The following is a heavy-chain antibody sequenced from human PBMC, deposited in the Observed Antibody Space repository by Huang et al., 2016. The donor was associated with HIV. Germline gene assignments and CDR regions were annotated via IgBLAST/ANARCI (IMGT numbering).Heavy chain of an antibody. CDR2: ISGSSSIR. CDR1: GFPFSNYN. D-gene: IGHD6-13*01. J-gene: IGHJ3*02. CDR3: ARDDFAAAGTVGAFDI. V-gene: IGHV3-48*02. Sequence: EVPLVESGGGLVQPGGSLRLPCAASGFPFSNYNMNWVRQAPGRGVEWVSYISGSSSIRYYADSLKGRFTISRDNAKNSLYLQMNSLRDEDTAVYYCARDDFAAAGTVGAFDIWGQGTMVTVSS.